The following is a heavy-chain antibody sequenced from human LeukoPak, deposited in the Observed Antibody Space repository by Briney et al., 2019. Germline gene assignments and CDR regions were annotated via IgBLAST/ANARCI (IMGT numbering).Heavy chain of an antibody. CDR2: MYSGGIT. Sequence: PGGSLRLSGAASGFTVSSNYMSGVGQAPGKGLEWGSVMYSGGITYSTDSPRGRFTISRDSSKNTLYLQMNSLRAEDTAVYYCARGPYFPPGAFDIWGQGTMVTVSS. CDR1: GFTVSSNY. D-gene: IGHD3-9*01. CDR3: ARGPYFPPGAFDI. J-gene: IGHJ3*02. V-gene: IGHV3-53*01.